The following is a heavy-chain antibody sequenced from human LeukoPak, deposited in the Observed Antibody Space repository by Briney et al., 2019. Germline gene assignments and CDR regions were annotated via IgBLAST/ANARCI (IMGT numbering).Heavy chain of an antibody. CDR3: AREPTDAFDI. V-gene: IGHV1-2*02. CDR2: INPYRGGT. CDR1: VYTFTGHY. Sequence: PSVKVSCKASVYTFTGHYMHWVRQAPGQGLEWMGWINPYRGGTNYAQKFQGRVTMPTDTSISTAYMELSSLRSDDTAVYYCAREPTDAFDIWGQGTMVTVSS. J-gene: IGHJ3*02.